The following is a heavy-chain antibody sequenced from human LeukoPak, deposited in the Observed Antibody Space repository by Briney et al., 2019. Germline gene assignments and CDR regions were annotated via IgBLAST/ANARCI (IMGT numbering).Heavy chain of an antibody. D-gene: IGHD2-21*02. CDR1: GFTFSSYG. Sequence: GRSPRLSCAASGFTFSSYGMHWVRQAPGKGLEWVAVISYDGSNKYYADSVKGRFTISRDNSKNTLYLQMNSLKTEDTAVYYCTTDFGVAVTAIPWGQGTLVTVSS. V-gene: IGHV3-30*03. J-gene: IGHJ4*02. CDR2: ISYDGSNK. CDR3: TTDFGVAVTAIP.